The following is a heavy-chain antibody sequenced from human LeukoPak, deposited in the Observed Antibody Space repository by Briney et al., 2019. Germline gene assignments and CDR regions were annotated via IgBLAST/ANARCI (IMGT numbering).Heavy chain of an antibody. J-gene: IGHJ3*02. D-gene: IGHD6-19*01. V-gene: IGHV4-59*08. Sequence: ASETLSLTCTVSGDSISGYYWSWVRQTPGKGLEWIGYISYSGSTNYNPSLKSRVTISVDTSKNQFSLKLSSVAAADTAVYYCARPYTSGWYGVFDIWGQGTMVTVSS. CDR2: ISYSGST. CDR1: GDSISGYY. CDR3: ARPYTSGWYGVFDI.